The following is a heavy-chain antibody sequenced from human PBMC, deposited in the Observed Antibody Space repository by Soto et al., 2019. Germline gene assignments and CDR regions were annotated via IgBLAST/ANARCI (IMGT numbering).Heavy chain of an antibody. CDR2: IWYDGSNK. D-gene: IGHD3-10*01. Sequence: GGSLRLSCAASGFTFSSYGMHWVRQAPGKGLEWVAVIWYDGSNKYYADSVKGRFTISRDNSKNTLYLQMNSLRAEDTAVYYCARTQRGITVVRAPPDYWGQGTLVTVSS. V-gene: IGHV3-33*01. J-gene: IGHJ4*02. CDR1: GFTFSSYG. CDR3: ARTQRGITVVRAPPDY.